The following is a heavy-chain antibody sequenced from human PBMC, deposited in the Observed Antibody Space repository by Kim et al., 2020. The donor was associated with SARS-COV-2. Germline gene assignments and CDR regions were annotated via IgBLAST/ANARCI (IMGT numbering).Heavy chain of an antibody. Sequence: GGSLRLSCAASGFTFSSYGMHWVRQAPGKGLEWVAVIWYDGSNKYYADSVKGRFTISRDNSKNTLYLQMNSLRAEDTAVYYCARDRLESDSGYYLSWFDPWGQGTLVTVSS. CDR3: ARDRLESDSGYYLSWFDP. V-gene: IGHV3-33*01. CDR1: GFTFSSYG. CDR2: IWYDGSNK. J-gene: IGHJ5*02. D-gene: IGHD3-22*01.